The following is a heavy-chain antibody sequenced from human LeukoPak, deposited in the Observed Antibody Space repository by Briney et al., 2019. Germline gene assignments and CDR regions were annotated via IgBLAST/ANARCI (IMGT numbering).Heavy chain of an antibody. CDR1: GGSISSYY. Sequence: PSETLSLTCAVSGGSISSYYWSWIRQPPGKGLEWIGYIYHSGSTYYNPSLKSRVTISVDRSKNQFSLKLSSVTAADTAVYYCARGAVDQTYGWFDPWGQGTLVTVSS. V-gene: IGHV4-59*12. CDR3: ARGAVDQTYGWFDP. CDR2: IYHSGST. J-gene: IGHJ5*02. D-gene: IGHD2-2*01.